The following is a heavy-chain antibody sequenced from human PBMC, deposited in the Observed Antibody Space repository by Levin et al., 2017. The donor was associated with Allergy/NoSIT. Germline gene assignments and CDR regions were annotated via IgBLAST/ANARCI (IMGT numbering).Heavy chain of an antibody. V-gene: IGHV3-30-3*01. CDR3: ARAVSGSYCDY. J-gene: IGHJ4*02. CDR1: GFSFSDYP. D-gene: IGHD3-10*01. Sequence: SCAASGFSFSDYPMTWVRQGQGKGLEWVASTSYDGSNKNYADTVKGRFTISRDNSKDTLYLQMSSLRSEDTGVYYCARAVSGSYCDYWGQGTLVTVSS. CDR2: TSYDGSNK.